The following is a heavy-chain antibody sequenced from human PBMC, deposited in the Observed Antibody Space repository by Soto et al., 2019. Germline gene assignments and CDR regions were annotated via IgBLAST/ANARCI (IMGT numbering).Heavy chain of an antibody. CDR1: GGTFSSYA. V-gene: IGHV1-69*13. CDR3: ARPGGSGPEYFQH. J-gene: IGHJ1*01. D-gene: IGHD2-15*01. CDR2: IIPIFGTA. Sequence: SVKVSCKASGGTFSSYAISWVRQAPGQGLEWMGGIIPIFGTANYAQKFQGRVTITADESTSIAYMELSSLRSEDTAVYYCARPGGSGPEYFQHWGQGTLVTVSS.